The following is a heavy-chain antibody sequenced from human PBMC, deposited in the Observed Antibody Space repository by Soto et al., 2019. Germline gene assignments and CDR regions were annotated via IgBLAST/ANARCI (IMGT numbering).Heavy chain of an antibody. CDR3: AREKTKYCSGGSCYFDY. D-gene: IGHD2-15*01. J-gene: IGHJ4*02. V-gene: IGHV1-69*13. CDR1: GGTFSSYA. Sequence: GASVKVSCKASGGTFSSYAISWVRQAPGQGLEWMGGIIPIFGTANYAQKFQGRVTITADESTSTAYMELSSLRSEDTAVYYCAREKTKYCSGGSCYFDYWGQGTLVTVSS. CDR2: IIPIFGTA.